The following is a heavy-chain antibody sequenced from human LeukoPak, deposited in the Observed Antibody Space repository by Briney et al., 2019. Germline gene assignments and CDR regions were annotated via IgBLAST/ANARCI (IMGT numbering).Heavy chain of an antibody. CDR1: GFTFSGYG. J-gene: IGHJ4*02. CDR3: ARDRYYYDSSGWFYFDY. Sequence: GRSLRLSCAASGFTFSGYGMHWVRQAPGKGLEWVAVIWYDGSNKYYADSVKGRFAISRDNSKNTLYLQMNSLRAEDTAVYYCARDRYYYDSSGWFYFDYWGQGTLVTVSS. D-gene: IGHD3-22*01. CDR2: IWYDGSNK. V-gene: IGHV3-33*01.